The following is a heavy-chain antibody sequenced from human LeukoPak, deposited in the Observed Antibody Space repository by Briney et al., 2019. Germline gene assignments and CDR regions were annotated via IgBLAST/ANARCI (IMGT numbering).Heavy chain of an antibody. J-gene: IGHJ6*02. Sequence: PSETLSLTCTVSGGSISSYYWSWIRQPPGKGLEWIGYIYYSGSTNYNPSLKSRVTISVDTSKNQFSLKLSSVTAADTAVYYCARLSTGHGMDVWGQGTTVTVSS. CDR3: ARLSTGHGMDV. CDR1: GGSISSYY. V-gene: IGHV4-59*08. CDR2: IYYSGST. D-gene: IGHD2-8*02.